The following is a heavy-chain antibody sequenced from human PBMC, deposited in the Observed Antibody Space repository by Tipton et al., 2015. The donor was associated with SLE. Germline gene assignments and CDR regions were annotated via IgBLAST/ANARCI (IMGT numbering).Heavy chain of an antibody. CDR2: IIPIFGTA. Sequence: QVQLVQSGAEVKKPGSSVKVSCKASGGTFSSYAVSWVRQAPGQGLEWMGRIIPIFGTANYAQKFQGRVTITADESTSTAYMELSSLRSEDTAVYYCARGITAMATEDDAFDIWGQGTMVTVSS. V-gene: IGHV1-69*18. CDR1: GGTFSSYA. CDR3: ARGITAMATEDDAFDI. J-gene: IGHJ3*02. D-gene: IGHD5-18*01.